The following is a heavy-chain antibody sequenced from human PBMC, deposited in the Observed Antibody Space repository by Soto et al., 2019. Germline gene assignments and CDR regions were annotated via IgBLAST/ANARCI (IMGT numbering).Heavy chain of an antibody. V-gene: IGHV3-23*01. CDR2: ISGSGGST. J-gene: IGHJ4*02. D-gene: IGHD3-16*01. Sequence: EVQLLESGGGLVQPGGSLRLSCAASGFTFSSYAMSWVRQAPGKGLEWVSAISGSGGSTYYADSVKGRFTISRDNSKNTLDLQMNSLGAEDTAVYYCAKVHGASTPPPYYFDYWGQGTLVTVSS. CDR1: GFTFSSYA. CDR3: AKVHGASTPPPYYFDY.